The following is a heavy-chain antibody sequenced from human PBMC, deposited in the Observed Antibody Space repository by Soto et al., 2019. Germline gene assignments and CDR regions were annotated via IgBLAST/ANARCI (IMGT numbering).Heavy chain of an antibody. V-gene: IGHV4-31*03. Sequence: SETLSLTCTVSGGSISSGGYYWSWIRQHPRKGLEWIGYIYYSGSTYYNPSLKSRVTISVDTSKNQFSLKLSSVTAADTAVYYCAREVPEPTMRNSGYGDYENDAFDIWGQGTMVTVSS. CDR2: IYYSGST. J-gene: IGHJ3*02. CDR3: AREVPEPTMRNSGYGDYENDAFDI. D-gene: IGHD4-17*01. CDR1: GGSISSGGYY.